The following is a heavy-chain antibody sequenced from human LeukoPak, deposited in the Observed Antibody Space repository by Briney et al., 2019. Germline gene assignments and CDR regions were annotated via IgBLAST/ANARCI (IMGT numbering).Heavy chain of an antibody. CDR2: ISGSGRYI. Sequence: GGSLRLSCSASGVTFSDYYSMNWVRQAPGKELEWVSVISGSGRYIYYGDSVRGRFTISRDNAKNSVLLEINSLRVEDTAVYYCATGLEDSNIDYWGQGTLVTVSS. CDR3: ATGLEDSNIDY. CDR1: GVTFSDYYS. V-gene: IGHV3-21*01. J-gene: IGHJ4*02.